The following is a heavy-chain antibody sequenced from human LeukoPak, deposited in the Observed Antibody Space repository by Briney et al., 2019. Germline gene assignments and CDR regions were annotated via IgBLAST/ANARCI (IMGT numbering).Heavy chain of an antibody. CDR1: GSTFSSYA. J-gene: IGHJ4*02. CDR2: ISGSGGST. Sequence: GGSLRLSCAASGSTFSSYAMSWVRQAPGKGLEWVSAISGSGGSTYYADSVKGRFTISRDNSKNTLYLQMNSLRAEDTAVYYCARAYDSSGYTETHFDYWGQGTLVTVSS. D-gene: IGHD3-22*01. CDR3: ARAYDSSGYTETHFDY. V-gene: IGHV3-23*01.